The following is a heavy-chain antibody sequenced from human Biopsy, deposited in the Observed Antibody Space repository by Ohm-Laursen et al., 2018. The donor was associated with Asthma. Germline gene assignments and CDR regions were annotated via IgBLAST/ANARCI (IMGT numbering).Heavy chain of an antibody. CDR3: ARGGYCGDRRDRNGLDV. V-gene: IGHV1-69*13. CDR2: VIPIYGTT. J-gene: IGHJ6*02. Sequence: ASVKVSCKAHGAILSSFGIKWVRKAPGQGLEWMGGVIPIYGTTHTAQKFQGRVTITADESTSTAYMELTSLRKEDTAVYYCARGGYCGDRRDRNGLDVWGQGTTVTVSS. CDR1: GAILSSFG. D-gene: IGHD4-17*01.